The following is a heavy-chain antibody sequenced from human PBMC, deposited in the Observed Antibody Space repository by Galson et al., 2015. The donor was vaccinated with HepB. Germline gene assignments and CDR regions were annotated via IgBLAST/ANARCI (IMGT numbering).Heavy chain of an antibody. V-gene: IGHV3-30*03. CDR1: GFTFSSYG. J-gene: IGHJ3*02. D-gene: IGHD2-21*01. Sequence: SLRLSCAASGFTFSSYGMHWVRQAPGKGLEWVAIISYDGIDKYYADSVKGRFTISRDNSKNTLYLQMNSLRAEDTAMYYVVIQHDAFDIWGQGTMVTVSS. CDR3: VIQHDAFDI. CDR2: ISYDGIDK.